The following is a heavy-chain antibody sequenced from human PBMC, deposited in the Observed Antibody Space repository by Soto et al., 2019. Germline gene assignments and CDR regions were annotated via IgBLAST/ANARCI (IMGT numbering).Heavy chain of an antibody. CDR1: GFTFSSYS. V-gene: IGHV3-21*01. CDR3: ARDQVYSGYDWDLLNWFDP. Sequence: GGSLRLSCAASGFTFSSYSMNWVRQAPGKGLEWVSSISSSSSYIYYADSVKGRFTISRDNAKNSLYLQMNSLRAEDTAVYYCARDQVYSGYDWDLLNWFDPWGQGTLVTVSS. D-gene: IGHD5-12*01. CDR2: ISSSSSYI. J-gene: IGHJ5*02.